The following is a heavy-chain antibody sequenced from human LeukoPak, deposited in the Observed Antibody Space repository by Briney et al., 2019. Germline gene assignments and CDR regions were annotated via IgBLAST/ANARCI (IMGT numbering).Heavy chain of an antibody. D-gene: IGHD2-15*01. Sequence: PSETLSLTCAVYGGFFSGYYWSWIRQPPGKGLEWIGEINHSGSTNYNPSLKSRVTISVDTSKNQFSLKLSSVTAADTAVYYCARLQYCSGGSCYQTGYWGQGTLVTVSS. CDR2: INHSGST. CDR3: ARLQYCSGGSCYQTGY. J-gene: IGHJ4*02. CDR1: GGFFSGYY. V-gene: IGHV4-34*01.